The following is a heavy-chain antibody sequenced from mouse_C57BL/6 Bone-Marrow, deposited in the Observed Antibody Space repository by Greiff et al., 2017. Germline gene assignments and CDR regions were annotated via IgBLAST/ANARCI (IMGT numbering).Heavy chain of an antibody. CDR2: IDPSDSYT. Sequence: QVQLQQPGAELVRPGTSVKLSCKASGYTFTSYWMHWVKQRPGQGLEWIGVIDPSDSYTNYNQKFKGKATLTVDTSSSTAYMQLSSLTSEDSAVYYCARSLLTTVVAYYYAMDYWGHGTSVTVSS. V-gene: IGHV1-59*01. CDR3: ARSLLTTVVAYYYAMDY. D-gene: IGHD1-1*01. J-gene: IGHJ4*01. CDR1: GYTFTSYW.